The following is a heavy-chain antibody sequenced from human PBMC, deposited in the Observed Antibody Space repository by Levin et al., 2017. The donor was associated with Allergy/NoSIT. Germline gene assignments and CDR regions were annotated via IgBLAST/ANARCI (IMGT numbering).Heavy chain of an antibody. CDR1: GYTFTSYD. V-gene: IGHV1-8*01. CDR3: AREAGYYDILTGYIETHYGMDV. D-gene: IGHD3-9*01. J-gene: IGHJ6*02. Sequence: ASVKVSCKASGYTFTSYDINWVRQATGQGLEWMGWMNPNSGNTGYAQKFQGRVTMTRNTSISTAYMELSSLRSEDTAVYYCAREAGYYDILTGYIETHYGMDVWGQGTTVTVSS. CDR2: MNPNSGNT.